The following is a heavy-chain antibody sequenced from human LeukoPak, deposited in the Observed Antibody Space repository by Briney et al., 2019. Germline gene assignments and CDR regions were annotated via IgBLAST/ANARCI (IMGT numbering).Heavy chain of an antibody. V-gene: IGHV3-15*01. D-gene: IGHD3-22*01. Sequence: GGSLRLSCAASGFTFSNAWMSWVRQAPGKGLEWVGRIKSKTDGGTTDYAAPVKGRFTISRDDSKNTLYLQMNSLRAEDTAVYYCARDRPNYYGSDGHYYRRDGDYWGRGTLVSVSS. CDR3: ARDRPNYYGSDGHYYRRDGDY. CDR2: IKSKTDGGTT. J-gene: IGHJ4*02. CDR1: GFTFSNAW.